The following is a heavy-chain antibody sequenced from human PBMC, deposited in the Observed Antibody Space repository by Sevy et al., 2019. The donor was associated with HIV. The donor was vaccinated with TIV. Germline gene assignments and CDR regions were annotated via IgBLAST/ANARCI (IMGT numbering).Heavy chain of an antibody. CDR2: ISGPGGTT. D-gene: IGHD4-17*01. CDR3: VKGDEPATDYGDYVPNAFDI. CDR1: GFTFSSYA. Sequence: GGSLRLSCAASGFTFSSYAMSWVRQAPGKGLEWVSSISGPGGTTYYADSVKGRFTISRDNSKNTLHLQMNSLTADDSAVYYCVKGDEPATDYGDYVPNAFDIWGQGTMVTVSS. V-gene: IGHV3-23*01. J-gene: IGHJ3*02.